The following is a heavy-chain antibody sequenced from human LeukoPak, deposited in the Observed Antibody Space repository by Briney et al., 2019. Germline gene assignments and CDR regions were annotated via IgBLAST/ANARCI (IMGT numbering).Heavy chain of an antibody. D-gene: IGHD3-10*01. V-gene: IGHV3-43*01. Sequence: GGSLRLSCAASGFTFDDYTMHWVRQAPGKGLEWVSLISWVGGSTYYADSVKGRFTTSRDNSKNSLYLQMNSLRTEDTALYYCAKGTLEGNYYMDVWGKGTTVTVSS. CDR1: GFTFDDYT. CDR2: ISWVGGST. CDR3: AKGTLEGNYYMDV. J-gene: IGHJ6*03.